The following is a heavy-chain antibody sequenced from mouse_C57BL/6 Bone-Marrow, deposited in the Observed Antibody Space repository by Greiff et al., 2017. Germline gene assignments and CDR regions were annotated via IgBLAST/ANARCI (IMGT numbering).Heavy chain of an antibody. Sequence: EVMLVESGGGLVKPGGSLKLSCAASGFTFSDYGMHWVRQAPEKGLAWVAYISSGSSSIYYAVTVKGRFTHSRANAKNTLCVQMTSLRSEDTAMYYCARGDYKYEGAWFAYWGQGTLVTVSA. CDR1: GFTFSDYG. D-gene: IGHD2-14*01. CDR2: ISSGSSSI. V-gene: IGHV5-17*01. CDR3: ARGDYKYEGAWFAY. J-gene: IGHJ3*01.